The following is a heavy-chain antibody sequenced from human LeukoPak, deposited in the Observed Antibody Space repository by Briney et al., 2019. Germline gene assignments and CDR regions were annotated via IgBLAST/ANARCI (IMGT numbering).Heavy chain of an antibody. CDR2: IHQDGSEQ. V-gene: IGHV3-7*01. J-gene: IGHJ4*02. CDR3: VRADAAVAGDVLDY. Sequence: GGSLRLSCAASGFTFSRYWMSWVRQAPGKGLEWVANIHQDGSEQSYVDSVKGRFTISRDNAKKSLYLQMNSLRPEDTAVYYCVRADAAVAGDVLDYWGQGTLVTVSS. CDR1: GFTFSRYW. D-gene: IGHD6-19*01.